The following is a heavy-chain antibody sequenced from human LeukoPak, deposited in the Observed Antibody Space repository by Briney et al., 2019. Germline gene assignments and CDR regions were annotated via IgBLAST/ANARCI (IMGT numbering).Heavy chain of an antibody. V-gene: IGHV1-69*04. D-gene: IGHD3-22*01. CDR2: IIPILGIA. CDR1: GGTFSSYA. J-gene: IGHJ4*02. CDR3: ATTISSYYHFDY. Sequence: GASVKVSCKASGGTFSSYAISWVRQAPGQGLEWMGRIIPILGIANYAQKFQGRVTITADKPTSTAYMELSSLRSEDTAVYYCATTISSYYHFDYWGQGTLVTVSS.